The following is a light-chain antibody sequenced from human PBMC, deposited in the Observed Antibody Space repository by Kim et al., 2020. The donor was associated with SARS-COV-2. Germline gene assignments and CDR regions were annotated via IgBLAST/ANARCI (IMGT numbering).Light chain of an antibody. CDR2: DIT. J-gene: IGLJ2*01. Sequence: GRTVTLTCGSSTGAVTSGHFPYWFQHKPSHAPSTLIYDITRRHSCTPARFSGSLLGDKAALTLSGAQPEDEADYYSLLYYSGVRVFGGGTQLTVL. CDR3: LLYYSGVRV. CDR1: TGAVTSGHF. V-gene: IGLV7-46*01.